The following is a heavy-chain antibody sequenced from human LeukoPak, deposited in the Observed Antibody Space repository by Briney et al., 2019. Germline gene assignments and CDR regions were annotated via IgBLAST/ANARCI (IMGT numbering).Heavy chain of an antibody. J-gene: IGHJ6*03. CDR3: ATIPIVVVPAAMGDYYYYYMDV. CDR2: IYYSGST. Sequence: PSETLSLTCTVSGGSISSSSYYWGWIRQPPGKGLEWIGSIYYSGSTYYNPSLKSRVTISVDTSKNQFSLRLSSVTAADTAVYYCATIPIVVVPAAMGDYYYYYMDVWGKGTTVTVSS. CDR1: GGSISSSSYY. V-gene: IGHV4-39*07. D-gene: IGHD2-2*01.